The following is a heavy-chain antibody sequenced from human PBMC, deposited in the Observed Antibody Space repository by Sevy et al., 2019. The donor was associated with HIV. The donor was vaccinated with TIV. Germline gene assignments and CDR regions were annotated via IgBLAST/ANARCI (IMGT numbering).Heavy chain of an antibody. J-gene: IGHJ4*02. CDR1: GGSISSYF. CDR2: IYFTGNT. CDR3: ARDSTTRPRVLDY. V-gene: IGHV4-59*01. Sequence: SETLSLTCSVPGGSISSYFWTWVRQSPGKGLEWIGNIYFTGNTDYSPSLKSRVTLSLDTSKSQFSLTLKSVTAADTAIYFCARDSTTRPRVLDYWGQGTLVTVSS. D-gene: IGHD1-1*01.